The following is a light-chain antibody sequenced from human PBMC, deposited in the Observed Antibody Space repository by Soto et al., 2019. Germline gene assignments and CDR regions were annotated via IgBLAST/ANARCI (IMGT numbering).Light chain of an antibody. CDR2: GAS. CDR1: QSVSSSS. V-gene: IGKV3-20*01. Sequence: EIVLTQSPGTLSLSPGERATLSCRASQSVSSSSLAWYQQKPGQAPRLLIYGASGRATGIPDRFSGSGSGTDFTITISRLEPENLAVYSCQHYSSFGGGTKVE. J-gene: IGKJ4*01. CDR3: QHYSS.